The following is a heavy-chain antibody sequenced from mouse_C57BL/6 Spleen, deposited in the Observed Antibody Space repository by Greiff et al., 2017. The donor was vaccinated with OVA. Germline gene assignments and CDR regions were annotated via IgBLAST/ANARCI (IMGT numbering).Heavy chain of an antibody. CDR3: ARRAGGNYYFDY. Sequence: VQLQQSGPELVKPGASVKISCKASGYTFTDYYMNWVKQSHGKSLEWIGDINPNNGGTSYNQKFKGKATLTVDKSSSTAYMELRSLTSEDSAVYYCARRAGGNYYFDYWGQGTTLTVSS. CDR2: INPNNGGT. J-gene: IGHJ2*01. D-gene: IGHD2-1*01. V-gene: IGHV1-26*01. CDR1: GYTFTDYY.